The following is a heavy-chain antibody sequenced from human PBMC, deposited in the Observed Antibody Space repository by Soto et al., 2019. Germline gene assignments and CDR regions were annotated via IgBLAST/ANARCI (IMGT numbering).Heavy chain of an antibody. J-gene: IGHJ4*02. V-gene: IGHV3-21*01. CDR3: ARALTYCGGYRCYYFDY. CDR1: GFTFSSYS. D-gene: IGHD2-21*01. CDR2: ISSSSSYI. Sequence: GGSLRLSCAASGFTFSSYSMNWVRQAPGKGLEWVSSISSSSSYIYYADSVKGRFTISRDNAKNSLYLQMNSLRAEDTAVYYCARALTYCGGYRCYYFDYWGQGTLVTVSS.